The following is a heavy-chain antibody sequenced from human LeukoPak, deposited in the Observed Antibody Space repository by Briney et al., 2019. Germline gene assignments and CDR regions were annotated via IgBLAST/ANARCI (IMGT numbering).Heavy chain of an antibody. J-gene: IGHJ3*02. D-gene: IGHD6-19*01. Sequence: GGSLRLSCAASGFTFSGSAMHWVRQASGKGLEWVGRIRSKANSYATAYAASVKGRFTISRDDSKNTAYLQMNSLKTEDTAVYYCTSLRDTGYSSGWYGNAFDIWGQGTMVTVSS. V-gene: IGHV3-73*01. CDR2: IRSKANSYAT. CDR3: TSLRDTGYSSGWYGNAFDI. CDR1: GFTFSGSA.